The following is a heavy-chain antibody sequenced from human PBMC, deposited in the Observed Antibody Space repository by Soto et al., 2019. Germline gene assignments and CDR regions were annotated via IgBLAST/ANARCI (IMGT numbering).Heavy chain of an antibody. Sequence: QVQLVQSGAEVKKPGASVKVSCKASGYTFTDYYMHWVRQAPGQGLEWMGWINPNSGGANYAQKFQGRGTMTRDTSISTAYMELSRLRSDDTAVYYCARSRKDYGSAFDIGGQGTMVTVSS. D-gene: IGHD4-17*01. CDR2: INPNSGGA. CDR3: ARSRKDYGSAFDI. J-gene: IGHJ3*02. V-gene: IGHV1-2*02. CDR1: GYTFTDYY.